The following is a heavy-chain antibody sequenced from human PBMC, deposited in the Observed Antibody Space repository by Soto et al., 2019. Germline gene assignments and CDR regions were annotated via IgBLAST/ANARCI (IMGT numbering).Heavy chain of an antibody. Sequence: EVQLLESGGGLVQPGGSLRLYCAASGFTFSSYAMSWVRQAPGKGLEWVSAISGSGGSTYYADSGKGRFTISRDNSKNTPYLQMNSLRAEDTAVYYCAKDGWGQDYSSSSNWGQGTLVTVSS. J-gene: IGHJ4*02. D-gene: IGHD6-6*01. CDR1: GFTFSSYA. CDR3: AKDGWGQDYSSSSN. CDR2: ISGSGGST. V-gene: IGHV3-23*01.